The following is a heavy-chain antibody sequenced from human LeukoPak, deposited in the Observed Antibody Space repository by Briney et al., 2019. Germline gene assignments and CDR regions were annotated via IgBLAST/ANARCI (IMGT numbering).Heavy chain of an antibody. CDR2: INHSGST. CDR3: ARDKYLGYCSGGSCYFLKYYFDY. CDR1: GGSFSGYY. D-gene: IGHD2-15*01. Sequence: SETLSLTCAVYGGSFSGYYWSWIRQPPGKGLEWIGEINHSGSTNYNPSLKSRVTISVDTSKNQFSLKLSSVTAAHTAVYYCARDKYLGYCSGGSCYFLKYYFDYWGQGTLVTVSS. J-gene: IGHJ4*02. V-gene: IGHV4-34*01.